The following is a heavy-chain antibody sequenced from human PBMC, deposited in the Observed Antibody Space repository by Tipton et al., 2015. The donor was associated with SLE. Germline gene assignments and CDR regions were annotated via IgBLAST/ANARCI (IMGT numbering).Heavy chain of an antibody. D-gene: IGHD3-3*01. CDR3: ASRELRFLEFGYYSYGVDV. Sequence: TLSLTCTVSGYSINSGYYWGWIRQPPGKGLEWIGSAYYSGTTYYNPSLKSRVTLSMDTSKNQFSLKLTSVTAADTAVYYCASRELRFLEFGYYSYGVDVWGHGTTVTVSS. CDR1: GYSINSGYY. J-gene: IGHJ6*02. CDR2: AYYSGTT. V-gene: IGHV4-38-2*02.